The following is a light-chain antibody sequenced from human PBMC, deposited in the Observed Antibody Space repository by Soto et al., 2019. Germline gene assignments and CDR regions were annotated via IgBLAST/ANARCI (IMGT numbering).Light chain of an antibody. J-gene: IGKJ1*01. V-gene: IGKV3-20*01. CDR1: RSVSGNY. CDR3: QHYSNSPGT. CDR2: RTS. Sequence: EIELTQSPATLSLSAIEIATLSCMASRSVSGNYLAWYQSKPGQAPKLLIYRTSSRTSGIPDRFSGSGSGTDFTLTISRLEPEDFAVYYCQHYSNSPGTFGQGTKVDI.